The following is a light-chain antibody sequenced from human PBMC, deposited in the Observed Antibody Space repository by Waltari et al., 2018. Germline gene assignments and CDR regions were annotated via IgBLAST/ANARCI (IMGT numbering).Light chain of an antibody. CDR3: QQLNSYPPALT. J-gene: IGKJ4*01. Sequence: IQLTQSPSSLSASVGDRVTITCRASQGISRYLAWYQQKPGKAPKLLIYAASALQGGVPSRFSGSGSGTDFTLTISSLQPEDFATYYCQQLNSYPPALTFGGGTKVEIK. CDR1: QGISRY. CDR2: AAS. V-gene: IGKV1-9*01.